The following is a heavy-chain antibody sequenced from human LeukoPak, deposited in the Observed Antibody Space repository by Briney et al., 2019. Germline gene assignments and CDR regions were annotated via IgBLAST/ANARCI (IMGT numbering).Heavy chain of an antibody. CDR2: INPNSGGT. CDR1: GYTFTGYY. J-gene: IGHJ6*02. Sequence: ASVKVSCKASGYTFTGYYMHWVRQAPGQGLEWMGRINPNSGGTNYAQKFQGRVTMTRDTSISTAYMELSRLRSEDTAVYYCARVLGYYDSSGYYYYYGMDVWGQGTTVTVSS. CDR3: ARVLGYYDSSGYYYYYGMDV. V-gene: IGHV1-2*06. D-gene: IGHD3-22*01.